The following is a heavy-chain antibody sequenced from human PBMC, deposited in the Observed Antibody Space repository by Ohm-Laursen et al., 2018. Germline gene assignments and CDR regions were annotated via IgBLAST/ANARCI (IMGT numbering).Heavy chain of an antibody. CDR1: GFTFRNFG. CDR2: IWYDGTNK. J-gene: IGHJ6*02. D-gene: IGHD2-15*01. V-gene: IGHV3-33*01. Sequence: SLRLSCAASGFTFRNFGMHWVRQAPGKRLEWVAVIWYDGTNKYYADSVKGRFTISRDNSKNTLYLQLNSLRAEDMAVYYCARGSDIVVTKGYFGTDVWGQGTTVTVSS. CDR3: ARGSDIVVTKGYFGTDV.